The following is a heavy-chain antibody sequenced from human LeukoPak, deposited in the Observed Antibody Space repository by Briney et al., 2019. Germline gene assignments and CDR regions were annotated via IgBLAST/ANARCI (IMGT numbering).Heavy chain of an antibody. V-gene: IGHV3-30-3*01. CDR2: ISYDGSNK. D-gene: IGHD6-19*01. CDR1: GFTFSSYA. CDR3: ARGIAVDVFDY. J-gene: IGHJ4*02. Sequence: GGSLRLSCAASGFTFSSYAMHWVRQAPGKGLEWVAVISYDGSNKYYADSVKGRFTISRDNSKNTLYLQMNSLRAEDTAVYYCARGIAVDVFDYWGQGTLVTVSS.